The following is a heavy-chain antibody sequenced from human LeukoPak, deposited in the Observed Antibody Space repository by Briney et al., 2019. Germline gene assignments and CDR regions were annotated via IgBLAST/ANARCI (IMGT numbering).Heavy chain of an antibody. D-gene: IGHD3-10*01. J-gene: IGHJ4*02. V-gene: IGHV3-74*01. CDR3: VRDRGSGTPFDY. CDR2: ITADGTNA. Sequence: GGSLRLSCAASGFSFSSFWIHWVRQDPGKGLLWVSRITADGTNAKYADSVRGRFTISRDNAKNTVYLQMNSLRAEDTALYYCVRDRGSGTPFDYWGQGTLVTVSS. CDR1: GFSFSSFW.